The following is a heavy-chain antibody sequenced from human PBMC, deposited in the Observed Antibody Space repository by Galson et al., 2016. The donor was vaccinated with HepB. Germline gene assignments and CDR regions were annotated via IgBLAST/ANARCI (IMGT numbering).Heavy chain of an antibody. J-gene: IGHJ6*04. CDR3: AREGGGGLGVVHFFFGLDV. CDR1: GGSISDNF. CDR2: ISNVGRT. D-gene: IGHD3-3*01. Sequence: SETLSLTCTISGGSISDNFWTWIRQPAGKGLQWIGRISNVGRTNYNPSLRGRVTISKDTSNNQFSRRLTSVTAADTALYYCAREGGGGLGVVHFFFGLDVWGKGTTVTVAS. V-gene: IGHV4-4*07.